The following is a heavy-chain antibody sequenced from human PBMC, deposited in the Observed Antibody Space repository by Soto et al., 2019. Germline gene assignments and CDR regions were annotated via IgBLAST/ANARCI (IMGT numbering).Heavy chain of an antibody. CDR3: AKRGLREIKDDY. V-gene: IGHV3-23*01. CDR2: ISAGGGNT. J-gene: IGHJ4*02. CDR1: GFTFSSYA. D-gene: IGHD4-17*01. Sequence: DVQVLESGGGLVQPGGSLRHSCAASGFTFSSYAMSWVRQAPGKGLEWVSTISAGGGNTYYADSVKGRFTISRDNSKNTLYLQMNSLRAEDTAVYYCAKRGLREIKDDYWGQGTLVTVSS.